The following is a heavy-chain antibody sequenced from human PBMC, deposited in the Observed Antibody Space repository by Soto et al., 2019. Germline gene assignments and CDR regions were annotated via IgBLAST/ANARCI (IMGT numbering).Heavy chain of an antibody. D-gene: IGHD2-2*01. J-gene: IGHJ3*02. CDR3: ARVGYCSSTSCDGDAFDI. Sequence: VQVSWAASGYTLPDYCMRYVRQAHGQGLEWMGWINPNSGGTNYAQKFQGWVTMTRDTSISTAYMELSRLRSDDTAVYYCARVGYCSSTSCDGDAFDIWGQGTMVTVSS. V-gene: IGHV1-2*04. CDR1: GYTLPDYC. CDR2: INPNSGGT.